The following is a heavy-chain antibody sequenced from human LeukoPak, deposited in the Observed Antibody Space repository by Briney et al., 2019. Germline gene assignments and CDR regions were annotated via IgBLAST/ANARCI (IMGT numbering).Heavy chain of an antibody. CDR1: GFTFSHAW. V-gene: IGHV3-15*01. J-gene: IGHJ4*02. CDR2: IKSKTDGGTT. CDR3: TTAEGRYCSSTSCPAHFDY. D-gene: IGHD2-2*01. Sequence: KTGGSLRLSCVASGFTFSHAWMSWVRQAPGKGLEWVGRIKSKTDGGTTDYAAPVKGRFTISRDDSKNTLYLQMNSLKTEDTAVYYCTTAEGRYCSSTSCPAHFDYWGQGTLVTVSS.